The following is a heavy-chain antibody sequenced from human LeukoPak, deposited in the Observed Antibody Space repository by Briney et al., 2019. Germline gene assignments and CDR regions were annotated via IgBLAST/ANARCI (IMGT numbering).Heavy chain of an antibody. D-gene: IGHD6-19*01. V-gene: IGHV4-59*02. CDR1: GDSVSGVY. CDR2: VYYSGDT. J-gene: IGHJ5*02. CDR3: ARSIAVACLNWFDP. Sequence: SETLSLTCTVSGDSVSGVYWSWIRQPPGKGLEWIGYVYYSGDTNYNPSLKSRVTISVDTSKNQFSLKLSSVTAADTAVYYCARSIAVACLNWFDPWGQGTLVTVSS.